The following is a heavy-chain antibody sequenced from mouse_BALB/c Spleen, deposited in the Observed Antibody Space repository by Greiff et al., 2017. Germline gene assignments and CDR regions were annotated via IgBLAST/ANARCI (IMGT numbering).Heavy chain of an antibody. V-gene: IGHV5-6-3*01. D-gene: IGHD1-1*01. CDR1: GFTFSSYG. CDR3: ARAGGYYGGYYYAMDY. Sequence: EVQGVESGGGLVQPGGSLKLSCAASGFTFSSYGMSWVRQTPDKRLELVATINSNGGSTYYPDSVKGRFTISRDNAKNTLYLQMSSLKSEDTAMYYCARAGGYYGGYYYAMDYWGQGTSVTVSS. CDR2: INSNGGST. J-gene: IGHJ4*01.